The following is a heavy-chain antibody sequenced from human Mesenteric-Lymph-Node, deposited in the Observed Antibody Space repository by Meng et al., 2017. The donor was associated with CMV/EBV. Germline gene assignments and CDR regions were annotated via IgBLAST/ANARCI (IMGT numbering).Heavy chain of an antibody. CDR3: ARGVSYYYDSSGFSNGMDV. CDR1: SGDYC. J-gene: IGHJ6*02. CDR2: IYHSGST. Sequence: SGDYCWSWIRQPPGKGLEWIGYIYHSGSTYYNPSLKSRVTISIDRSKNQFSLRLSSVTAADTAVYYCARGVSYYYDSSGFSNGMDVWGQGTTVTVSS. D-gene: IGHD3-22*01. V-gene: IGHV4-30-2*01.